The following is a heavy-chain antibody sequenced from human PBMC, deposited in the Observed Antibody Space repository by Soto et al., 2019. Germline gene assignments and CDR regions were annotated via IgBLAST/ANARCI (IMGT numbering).Heavy chain of an antibody. Sequence: GSLRLSCAASGLTFSSHGMHWVRQAPGKGLEWVAVISYDGGNKYYADSVKGRFTISRDNSKNTLYLQMNSLRAEDTALYYCAKDWGGEGYSYASTIDYWGQGSLVTVSS. J-gene: IGHJ4*02. CDR3: AKDWGGEGYSYASTIDY. CDR1: GLTFSSHG. D-gene: IGHD5-18*01. CDR2: ISYDGGNK. V-gene: IGHV3-30*18.